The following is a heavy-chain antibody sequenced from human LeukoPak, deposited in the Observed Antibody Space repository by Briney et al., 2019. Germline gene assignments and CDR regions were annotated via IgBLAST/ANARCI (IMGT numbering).Heavy chain of an antibody. Sequence: GGSLRLSCTASGFTFSIYGMSWVRQAPGKGLEWVSVIGGSGGSIYYADSVKGRFTISRDNSKNTLSLQMSSLRAEDTAVYYCAKHHGGNEGSYYYGMDVWGQGTTVTVSS. V-gene: IGHV3-23*01. CDR2: IGGSGGSI. D-gene: IGHD4-23*01. J-gene: IGHJ6*02. CDR1: GFTFSIYG. CDR3: AKHHGGNEGSYYYGMDV.